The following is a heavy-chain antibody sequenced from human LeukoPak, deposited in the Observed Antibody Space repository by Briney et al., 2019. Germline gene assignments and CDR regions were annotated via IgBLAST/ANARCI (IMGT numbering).Heavy chain of an antibody. Sequence: GGSLRLSCAASGFTFNEYYMSWIRQAPGKGLEWVSAISGSGGSTYYADSVKGRFTISRDNSKNTLYLQMNSLRAEDTAVYYCAKAPYDYMDVWGKGTTVTVSS. J-gene: IGHJ6*03. CDR3: AKAPYDYMDV. V-gene: IGHV3-23*01. CDR2: ISGSGGST. CDR1: GFTFNEYY.